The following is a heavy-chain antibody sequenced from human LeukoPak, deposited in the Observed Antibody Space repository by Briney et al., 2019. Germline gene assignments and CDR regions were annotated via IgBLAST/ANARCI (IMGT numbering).Heavy chain of an antibody. CDR1: GYTFTGYY. J-gene: IGHJ3*02. CDR2: INPNSGGT. Sequence: GASVKVSCKASGYTFTGYYMHWVRQAPGQGLEWMGWINPNSGGTNYAQKFQGRVTMTRDTSISTAHMELSRLRSDDTAVYYCASPATTVTTGAAFDIWGQGTMVTVSS. D-gene: IGHD4-17*01. V-gene: IGHV1-2*02. CDR3: ASPATTVTTGAAFDI.